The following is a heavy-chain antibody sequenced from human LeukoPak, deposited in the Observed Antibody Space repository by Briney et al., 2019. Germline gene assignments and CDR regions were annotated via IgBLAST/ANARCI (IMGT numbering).Heavy chain of an antibody. CDR3: ARENLIIAAPGTVPYYFDY. CDR1: GYTFTSYG. D-gene: IGHD6-13*01. CDR2: ISAYNGNT. V-gene: IGHV1-18*01. J-gene: IGHJ4*02. Sequence: GASVKVSCKASGYTFTSYGISWVRQAPGQGLEWMGWISAYNGNTSYAQKLQGRVTMTTDTSTSTAYMELRSLRSDDTAVYYCARENLIIAAPGTVPYYFDYWGQGTLVTVSS.